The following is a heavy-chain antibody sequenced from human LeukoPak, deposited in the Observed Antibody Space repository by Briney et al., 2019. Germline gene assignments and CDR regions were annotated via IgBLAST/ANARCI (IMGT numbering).Heavy chain of an antibody. Sequence: GGTLRLSCAASGFTFSSYGMSWVRQAPGKGLEWVSAISGSGGSTYYADSVKGRFTISRDNSKNTLYLQMNSLRAEDTAVYYCARGLADYNWFDPWGQGTLVTVSS. CDR2: ISGSGGST. CDR1: GFTFSSYG. CDR3: ARGLADYNWFDP. J-gene: IGHJ5*02. V-gene: IGHV3-23*01.